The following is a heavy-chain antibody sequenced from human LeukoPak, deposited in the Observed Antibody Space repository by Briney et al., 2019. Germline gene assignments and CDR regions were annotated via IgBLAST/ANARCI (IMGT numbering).Heavy chain of an antibody. CDR2: ISGSGGST. CDR1: GFTFSSYA. Sequence: PGGSLRLSCAASGFTFSSYAMRWVRQAPGKAPEWVSGISGSGGSTYSADSVKGRFITSRDNSKNTLYVQMNTLRAEDTAVYYCARSIYASGSSYTFDIWGQGTMVTVSS. V-gene: IGHV3-23*01. CDR3: ARSIYASGSSYTFDI. D-gene: IGHD3-10*01. J-gene: IGHJ3*02.